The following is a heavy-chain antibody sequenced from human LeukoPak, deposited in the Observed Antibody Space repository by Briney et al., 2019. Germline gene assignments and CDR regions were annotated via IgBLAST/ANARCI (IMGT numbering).Heavy chain of an antibody. J-gene: IGHJ6*02. CDR2: ISGDGGAT. CDR3: AKHTEIGYYYYGMDV. D-gene: IGHD3-16*01. Sequence: GGSLRLPCAASGFKLNNFAVSWVRRAPAKGLEWVSGISGDGGATKYADPVKGRFTMSRDNSKNTLYLQINSLRVEDTAVYYCAKHTEIGYYYYGMDVWGQGTTVTVSS. CDR1: GFKLNNFA. V-gene: IGHV3-23*01.